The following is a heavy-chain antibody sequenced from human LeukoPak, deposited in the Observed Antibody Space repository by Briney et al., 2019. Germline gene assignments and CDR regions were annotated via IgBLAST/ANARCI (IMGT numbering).Heavy chain of an antibody. D-gene: IGHD6-13*01. CDR2: IYTSGST. CDR3: ARGTYSSSWYGDYYYYMDV. V-gene: IGHV4-59*10. CDR1: GGSFSGYY. J-gene: IGHJ6*03. Sequence: SETLSLTCAVYGGSFSGYYWSWIRQPAGKGLEWIGRIYTSGSTNYNPSLKSRVTMSVDTSKNQFSLKLSSVTAADTAVYYCARGTYSSSWYGDYYYYMDVWGKGTTVTISS.